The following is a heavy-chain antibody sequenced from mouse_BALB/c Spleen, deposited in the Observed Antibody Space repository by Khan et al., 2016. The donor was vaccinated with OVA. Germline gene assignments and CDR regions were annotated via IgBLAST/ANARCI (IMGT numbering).Heavy chain of an antibody. V-gene: IGHV3-2*02. J-gene: IGHJ3*01. CDR1: GYSITSDYA. CDR3: ARGRAY. CDR2: ITYSGST. D-gene: IGHD3-3*01. Sequence: EVQLQESGPGLVKPSQSLSLTCTVTGYSITSDYAWNWIRQFPGNKLEWMGYITYSGSTSYIPSLTSRISITRDTSKNQFFLQLNSVTSEDTATSYCARGRAYWGQGTLVTVSA.